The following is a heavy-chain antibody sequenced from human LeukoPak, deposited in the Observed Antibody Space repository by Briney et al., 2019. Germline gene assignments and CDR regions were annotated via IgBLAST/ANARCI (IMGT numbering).Heavy chain of an antibody. V-gene: IGHV5-51*01. CDR1: GYSFTTYW. CDR3: ARQAYGSGTYYDY. Sequence: GESLKISCKGSGYSFTTYWIGWVRQMPGKGLAWMGIIYPGDSDIRYSPSFQGQVTISVDKSISTAYLQWSSLKASDTAMYYCARQAYGSGTYYDYWGQGTLVTVSS. CDR2: IYPGDSDI. J-gene: IGHJ4*02. D-gene: IGHD3-10*01.